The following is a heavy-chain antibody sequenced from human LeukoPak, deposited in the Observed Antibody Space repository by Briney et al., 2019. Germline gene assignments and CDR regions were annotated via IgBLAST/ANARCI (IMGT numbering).Heavy chain of an antibody. CDR3: AMDSSSWYGGGY. CDR2: ISAYNGNT. D-gene: IGHD6-13*01. V-gene: IGHV1-18*01. Sequence: ASVKVSCKASGYTFTSYGISWVRQAPGQGLEWMGWISAYNGNTNYAQKLQGSVTMTTDTSTSTAYMELKSLRSDDTAVYYCAMDSSSWYGGGYWGQGTLVTVSS. CDR1: GYTFTSYG. J-gene: IGHJ4*02.